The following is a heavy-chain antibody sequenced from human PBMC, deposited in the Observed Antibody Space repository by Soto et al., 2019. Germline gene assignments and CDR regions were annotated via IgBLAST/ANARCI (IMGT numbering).Heavy chain of an antibody. CDR3: AKDKGVFNWATSYFDY. Sequence: GGSLRLSCAAPGFTFSNYAMHWVRQAPGKGLEWVALTSYDGNNEYYTDSVKGRFTISRDNSKNTLFLQMNSPRPEDTAVYYCAKDKGVFNWATSYFDYWGQGALVTVSS. J-gene: IGHJ4*02. D-gene: IGHD1-1*01. V-gene: IGHV3-30*18. CDR2: TSYDGNNE. CDR1: GFTFSNYA.